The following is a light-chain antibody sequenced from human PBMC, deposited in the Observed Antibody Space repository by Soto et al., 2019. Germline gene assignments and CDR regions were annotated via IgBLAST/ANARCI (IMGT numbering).Light chain of an antibody. V-gene: IGLV2-11*01. CDR1: SGDFGDYY. J-gene: IGLJ1*01. CDR3: CSYAGSYSYA. Sequence: QSALTQPRSVSGSPGQSVIISCSGTSGDFGDYYVSWYQQHPGKAPKLMIYDVNKRPSGVPDRFSGSKSGSTASLTISGLQAEDEAAYYCCSYAGSYSYAFATGTKLTVL. CDR2: DVN.